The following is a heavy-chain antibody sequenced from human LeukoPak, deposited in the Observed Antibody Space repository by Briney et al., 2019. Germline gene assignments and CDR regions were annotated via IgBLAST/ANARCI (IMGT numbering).Heavy chain of an antibody. CDR3: ARDGPGYGRRSTVYMDV. Sequence: ASVKDSCKASGYTFTIYYIHWVRQPPGQGLEWMGIINPSTGSTTYAQKFQGRVAMTRDTSTTTVYMDLSSLRSEDTAVYYCARDGPGYGRRSTVYMDVCGKGATVTVSS. D-gene: IGHD6-13*01. J-gene: IGHJ6*03. CDR1: GYTFTIYY. V-gene: IGHV1-46*01. CDR2: INPSTGST.